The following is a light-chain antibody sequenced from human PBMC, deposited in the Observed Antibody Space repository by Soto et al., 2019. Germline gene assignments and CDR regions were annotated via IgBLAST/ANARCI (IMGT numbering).Light chain of an antibody. J-gene: IGKJ3*01. CDR3: QQSFSTPFN. CDR1: QTIRNY. V-gene: IGKV1-39*01. CDR2: AAS. Sequence: DIPMTQSPSTLSASLGDRVTITCRASQTIRNYLNWYQQKPGKAPKLLISAASSLHSGVPSRLSGSGSGTDFTLTISSLQPEDVATYYCQQSFSTPFNFGPGTKVDI.